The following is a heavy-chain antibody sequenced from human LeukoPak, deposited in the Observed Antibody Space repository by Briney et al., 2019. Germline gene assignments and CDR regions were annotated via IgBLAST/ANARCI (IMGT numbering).Heavy chain of an antibody. CDR1: GGSFSGYY. CDR3: ARESAPYYDSSGYPDY. CDR2: INHSGST. D-gene: IGHD3-22*01. V-gene: IGHV4-34*01. J-gene: IGHJ4*02. Sequence: SSETLSLTCAVYGGSFSGYYWSWIRQPPGKGLEWIGEINHSGSTNYNPSLKSRVTISVDTSKNQFSLKLSSVTAADTAVYYCARESAPYYDSSGYPDYWGQGTLVTASS.